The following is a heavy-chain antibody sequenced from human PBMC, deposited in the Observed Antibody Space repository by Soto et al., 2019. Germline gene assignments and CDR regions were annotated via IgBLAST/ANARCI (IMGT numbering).Heavy chain of an antibody. J-gene: IGHJ5*02. CDR1: GGSFSGYY. D-gene: IGHD3-10*01. CDR3: ARGRGSGYYYGSGSYRWFDP. V-gene: IGHV4-34*01. CDR2: INHSGST. Sequence: QVQLQQWGAGLLKPSETLSLTCAVYGGSFSGYYWSWIRQPPGKGLEWIGEINHSGSTNYNPSLKSRVTISVDTSKNQFSLKLSSVTAADTAVYYCARGRGSGYYYGSGSYRWFDPWGQGTLVTVSS.